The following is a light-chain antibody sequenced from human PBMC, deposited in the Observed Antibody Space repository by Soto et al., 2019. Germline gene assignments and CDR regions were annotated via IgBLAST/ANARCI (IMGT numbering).Light chain of an antibody. Sequence: QSALTQPPSASGSPGQSVAISCTGTSSDVGGYNYVSWYQLHPGKAPKLMIYEVNMRPSGVPDRFSGSKSDNTASLTVSGLRAEDEADYYCSSYAGSNNYVFGTGTKVTVL. V-gene: IGLV2-8*01. J-gene: IGLJ1*01. CDR3: SSYAGSNNYV. CDR2: EVN. CDR1: SSDVGGYNY.